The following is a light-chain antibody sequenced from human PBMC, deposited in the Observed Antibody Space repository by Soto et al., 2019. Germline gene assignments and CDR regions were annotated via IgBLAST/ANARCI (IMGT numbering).Light chain of an antibody. J-gene: IGLJ2*01. CDR1: TGAVTSGHY. CDR2: DTN. Sequence: QAVVTQEPSLTVSPGGTVTLTCGSSTGAVTSGHYPYWFQQKPGQAPRTLIYDTNNKHSWTPAWFSGSLLGGKAALTLSGAQPEDEADYYCLLSYSGARVFGGGTKLTVL. V-gene: IGLV7-46*01. CDR3: LLSYSGARV.